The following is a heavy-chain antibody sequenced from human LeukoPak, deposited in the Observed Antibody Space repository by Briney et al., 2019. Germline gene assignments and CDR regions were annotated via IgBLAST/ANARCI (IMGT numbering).Heavy chain of an antibody. CDR3: ARGVHSGYPDY. D-gene: IGHD3-22*01. J-gene: IGHJ4*02. V-gene: IGHV4-59*01. CDR2: IHYNGNT. CDR1: GDSISSYY. Sequence: SETLSLACSVSGDSISSYYWTWIRQTPGKGLEWIAYIHYNGNTKSNPSLKSRVTISLDTSKNQFSLKLTSLTAADTAVYYCARGVHSGYPDYWGQGTLVTVSS.